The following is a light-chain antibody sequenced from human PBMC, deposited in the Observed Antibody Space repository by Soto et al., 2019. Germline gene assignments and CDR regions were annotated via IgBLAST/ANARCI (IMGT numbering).Light chain of an antibody. Sequence: DIQMTQSPSTLSASVGDRVTITCRAIQSISSWLAWYQQKPGKAPKLLIYAASNLQSGVPSRFSGSGSGTEFTLTISSLQPEDFATYYCQQSYSTPPRLTFGPGTKVDIK. J-gene: IGKJ3*01. V-gene: IGKV1-39*01. CDR1: QSISSW. CDR3: QQSYSTPPRLT. CDR2: AAS.